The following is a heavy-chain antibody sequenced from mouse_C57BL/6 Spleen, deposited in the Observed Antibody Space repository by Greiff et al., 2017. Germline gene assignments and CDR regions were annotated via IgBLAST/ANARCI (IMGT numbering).Heavy chain of an antibody. CDR2: INPSTGGT. CDR1: GYSFTGYY. V-gene: IGHV1-42*01. Sequence: EVQLQESGPELVKPGASVKISCKASGYSFTGYYMNWVKQSPEKSLEWIGEINPSTGGTTYNQKFKAKATLTVDKSSSTAYMQLKSLTSEDSAVYYCARRGGYSNHFDYWGQGTTLTVSS. CDR3: ARRGGYSNHFDY. D-gene: IGHD2-5*01. J-gene: IGHJ2*01.